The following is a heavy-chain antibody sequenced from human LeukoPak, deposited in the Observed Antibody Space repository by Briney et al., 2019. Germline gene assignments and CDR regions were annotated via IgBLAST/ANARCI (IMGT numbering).Heavy chain of an antibody. CDR3: AKDRGSWAIDY. CDR1: GFTFSSYG. Sequence: TGGSLRLSCAASGFTFSSYGMHWVRQAPGKGLEWVAFIRYGGSDKYYADSVKGRFTISRDNSKNTLYLQMNSLRAEDTAVYYCAKDRGSWAIDYWGQGTLVTVSS. CDR2: IRYGGSDK. J-gene: IGHJ4*02. D-gene: IGHD3-16*01. V-gene: IGHV3-30*02.